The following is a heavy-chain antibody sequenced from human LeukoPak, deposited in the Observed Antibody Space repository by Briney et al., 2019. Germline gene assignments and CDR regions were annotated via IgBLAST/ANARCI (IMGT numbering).Heavy chain of an antibody. V-gene: IGHV1-69*13. CDR1: GGTFSSYA. CDR2: IIPIFGTA. D-gene: IGHD6-25*01. Sequence: GASVTVSCKASGGTFSSYAISWVRQAPGQGLEWMGGIIPIFGTANYAQKFQGRVTITADESTSTAYMELSSLRSEDTAVYYCASGRAAAFDYWGQGTLVTVSS. CDR3: ASGRAAAFDY. J-gene: IGHJ4*02.